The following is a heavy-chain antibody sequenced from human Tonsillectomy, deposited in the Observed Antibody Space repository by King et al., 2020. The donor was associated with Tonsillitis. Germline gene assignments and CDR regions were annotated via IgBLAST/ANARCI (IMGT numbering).Heavy chain of an antibody. V-gene: IGHV5-51*01. CDR2: IYPGDSDT. J-gene: IGHJ4*02. CDR1: GYSFTSYW. Sequence: VQLVESGAEVKKPGESLKISCKGSGYSFTSYWIGWVRQMPGKGLEWMGIIYPGDSDTSYSPSFQGQVTFSADKSISTAYLQWSSLKASDTAMYYCARPAGYCSSTSAGCYFEYWGQGTLVTVSS. CDR3: ARPAGYCSSTSAGCYFEY. D-gene: IGHD2-2*01.